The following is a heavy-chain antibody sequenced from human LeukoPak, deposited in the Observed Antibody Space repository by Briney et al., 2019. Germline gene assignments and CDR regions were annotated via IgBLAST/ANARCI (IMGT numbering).Heavy chain of an antibody. J-gene: IGHJ4*02. Sequence: SETLSPTCTVSGGSISNGGYYWSWIRQLPGKGLEWIGYIYYNGHTYYNPSLKSRVTISVDTSKNQFSLKLSSVTAADAAVYYCARDRGPYSGYDSYYFDYWGQGTLVTVSS. D-gene: IGHD5-12*01. V-gene: IGHV4-31*03. CDR2: IYYNGHT. CDR1: GGSISNGGYY. CDR3: ARDRGPYSGYDSYYFDY.